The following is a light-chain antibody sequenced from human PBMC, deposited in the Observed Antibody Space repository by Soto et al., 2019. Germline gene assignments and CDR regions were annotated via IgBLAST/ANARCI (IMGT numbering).Light chain of an antibody. V-gene: IGKV1-5*01. Sequence: DIQMTQSPSTLSASVGDRVTITCRASQSISSWLAWYQQKPGKAPKLLIYDASSLASGVPSRFSGSRSGTEFTLTISSLQPDDFATYYCQQYNSYLYTFGQGTKLEIK. J-gene: IGKJ2*01. CDR3: QQYNSYLYT. CDR1: QSISSW. CDR2: DAS.